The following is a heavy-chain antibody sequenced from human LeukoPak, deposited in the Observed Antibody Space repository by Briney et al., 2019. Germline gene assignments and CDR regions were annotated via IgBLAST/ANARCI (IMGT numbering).Heavy chain of an antibody. V-gene: IGHV4-59*01. J-gene: IGHJ6*02. CDR1: GGSISPYY. D-gene: IGHD2/OR15-2a*01. CDR2: IYYSGST. Sequence: PSETLSLTCSVSGGSISPYYWNWIRQPPGEGLEWIGYIYYSGSTNYNPSLKSRVTILVDTSKNQFSLKLSSVTAADTAVYYCARQSEYSESYYYGMDVWGQGTTVTVSS. CDR3: ARQSEYSESYYYGMDV.